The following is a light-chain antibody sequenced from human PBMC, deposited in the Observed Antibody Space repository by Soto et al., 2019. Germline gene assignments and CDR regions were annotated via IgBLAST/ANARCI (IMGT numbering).Light chain of an antibody. Sequence: EIVLTQSPGTLSLSPGERATLSCRASQSVSSSYLAWYQQKPGQAPRLPIYGASSTATGIPDRFSGSGSGTAFTLTISRLEPEDFAVYYCEQYGSSSYTFGQGTKLESK. CDR2: GAS. CDR1: QSVSSSY. CDR3: EQYGSSSYT. J-gene: IGKJ2*01. V-gene: IGKV3-20*01.